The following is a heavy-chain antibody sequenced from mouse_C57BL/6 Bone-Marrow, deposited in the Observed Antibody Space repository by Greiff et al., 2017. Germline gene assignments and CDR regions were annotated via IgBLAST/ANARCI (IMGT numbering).Heavy chain of an antibody. CDR2: IDPEDGET. J-gene: IGHJ3*01. CDR3: ARRDYYGSSYAY. D-gene: IGHD1-1*01. V-gene: IGHV14-2*01. CDR1: GFNIKDYY. Sequence: EVQLQQSGAELVKPGASVKLSCTASGFNIKDYYMHWVKQRTEQGLEWIGRIDPEDGETKYAPKFQGKATITADKSSSTAYMELRSLTSEDSAVYFCARRDYYGSSYAYWGQGTLVTVSA.